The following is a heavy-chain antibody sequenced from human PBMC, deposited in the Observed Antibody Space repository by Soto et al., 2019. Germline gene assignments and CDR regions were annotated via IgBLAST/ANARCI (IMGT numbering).Heavy chain of an antibody. CDR2: ISAYNGNT. CDR1: GYTFTSYG. V-gene: IGHV1-18*01. D-gene: IGHD3-22*01. J-gene: IGHJ6*02. Sequence: GASVKVSCKASGYTFTSYGISWVRQAPGQGLEWMGWISAYNGNTNYAQKLQGRVTMTTDTSTSTAYMELRSLRSDDTAVYYCARDTLIGDDSSGYYYHYYYYYGMDVWGQGTTVTVSS. CDR3: ARDTLIGDDSSGYYYHYYYYYGMDV.